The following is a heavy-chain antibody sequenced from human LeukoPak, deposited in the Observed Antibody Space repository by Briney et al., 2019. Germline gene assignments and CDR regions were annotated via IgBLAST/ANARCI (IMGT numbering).Heavy chain of an antibody. V-gene: IGHV3-64*01. J-gene: IGHJ3*02. Sequence: PGGSLRLSCAASGFTFSSYAMHWVRQAPGKGLEYVSAISSNGGSTYYANSVKGRFTISRDNSKNTLYLQMGSLRAEDMAVYYCARGDSGDSSGYYDAFDIWGQGTMVTVSS. D-gene: IGHD3-22*01. CDR1: GFTFSSYA. CDR2: ISSNGGST. CDR3: ARGDSGDSSGYYDAFDI.